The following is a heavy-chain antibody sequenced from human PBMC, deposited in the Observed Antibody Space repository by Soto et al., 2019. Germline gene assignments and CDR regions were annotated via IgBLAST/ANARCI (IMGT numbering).Heavy chain of an antibody. Sequence: SVKVSCKASGGTFSSYAFSWVRQAPGQRLEWMGGIVPLFSTPNYAQKFQGRVTITADESTSTAYMELRSLRSEDTALYFCAVGYCNGGSCFGYYYGMDVWGQGTTVTVSS. J-gene: IGHJ6*02. V-gene: IGHV1-69*13. D-gene: IGHD2-15*01. CDR2: IVPLFSTP. CDR1: GGTFSSYA. CDR3: AVGYCNGGSCFGYYYGMDV.